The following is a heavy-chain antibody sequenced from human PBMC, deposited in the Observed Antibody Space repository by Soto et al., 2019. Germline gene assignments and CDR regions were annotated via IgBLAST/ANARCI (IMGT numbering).Heavy chain of an antibody. CDR2: ISYSGST. CDR3: TRGGDAYKNGH. CDR1: GASITTYY. J-gene: IGHJ4*02. D-gene: IGHD2-21*01. V-gene: IGHV4-59*01. Sequence: SETLSLTCTVSGASITTYYWSWIRQPPGKGLEWIGYISYSGSTDYNPSLKSRVTISFDASKNQISLQVRSATAADAAVYYCTRGGDAYKNGHWGQGTLVTVSS.